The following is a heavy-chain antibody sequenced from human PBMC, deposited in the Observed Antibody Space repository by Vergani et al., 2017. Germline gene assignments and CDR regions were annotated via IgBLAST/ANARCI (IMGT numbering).Heavy chain of an antibody. CDR1: GGSISSYY. Sequence: QVQLQESGPGLVKPSETLSLTCTVSGGSISSYYWSWIRQPAGKGLDWIGRIYTSGSTNYNPSLKSRVTMSVDTSKNQFSLKLSSVTAADTAVYYCARHEATYYYDSSGYYWKRWGQGTLVTVSS. CDR3: ARHEATYYYDSSGYYWKR. CDR2: IYTSGST. D-gene: IGHD3-22*01. J-gene: IGHJ4*02. V-gene: IGHV4-4*07.